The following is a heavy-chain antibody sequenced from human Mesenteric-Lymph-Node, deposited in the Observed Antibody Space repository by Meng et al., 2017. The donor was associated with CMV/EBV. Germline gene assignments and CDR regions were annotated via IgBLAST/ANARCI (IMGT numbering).Heavy chain of an antibody. CDR3: VRGNSRSWYEDAFDI. J-gene: IGHJ3*02. CDR2: IYYSGST. D-gene: IGHD6-13*01. Sequence: SEILSFTCTASGGSISSYDWSWIRQLPGKGLEWWGYIYYSGSTNYNPSLKSRVTISLDTSKNQYSLKLSYVTAADTAVYYCVRGNSRSWYEDAFDIWGQGTMVTVSS. V-gene: IGHV4-59*01. CDR1: GGSISSYD.